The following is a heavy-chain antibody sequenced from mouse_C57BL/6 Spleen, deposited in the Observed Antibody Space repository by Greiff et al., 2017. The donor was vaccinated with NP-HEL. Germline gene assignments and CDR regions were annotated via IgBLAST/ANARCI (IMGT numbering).Heavy chain of an antibody. D-gene: IGHD1-1*01. CDR1: GYTFTSYW. V-gene: IGHV1-69*01. Sequence: QVQLKQSGAELVMPGASVKLSCKASGYTFTSYWMHWVKQRPGQGLEWIGEIDPSDSYTNYNQKFKGKSTLTVDKSSSTAYMQLSSLTSEDSAVYDCARRGYYGSSYGYFDVWGTGTTVTVSS. CDR2: IDPSDSYT. CDR3: ARRGYYGSSYGYFDV. J-gene: IGHJ1*03.